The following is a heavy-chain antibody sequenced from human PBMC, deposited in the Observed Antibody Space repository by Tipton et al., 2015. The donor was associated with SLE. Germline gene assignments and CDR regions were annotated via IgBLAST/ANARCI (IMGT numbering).Heavy chain of an antibody. Sequence: QSGAEVKKPGASVKVSCKASGYTFTSYAMHWVRQDPGQRIEWMGWINAGNGNTKYSQKFQGRVTITRDTSASTAYMELSSLRSEDTAVYYCARDGELLPFDYWGQGTLVTVSS. CDR1: GYTFTSYA. V-gene: IGHV1-3*01. D-gene: IGHD1-26*01. CDR3: ARDGELLPFDY. J-gene: IGHJ4*02. CDR2: INAGNGNT.